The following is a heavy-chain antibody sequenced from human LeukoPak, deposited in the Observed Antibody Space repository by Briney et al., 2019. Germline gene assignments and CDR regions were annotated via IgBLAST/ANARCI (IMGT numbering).Heavy chain of an antibody. CDR2: IYCSGST. J-gene: IGHJ4*02. CDR3: ASGEIYFDY. D-gene: IGHD7-27*01. Sequence: AETLSLTCTVSGGSICTCYGSWIRQPPGEGLEGIGYIYCSGSTNYNPSLKSRVPISRDTSKNQFSLKLSSVTAADTAVYYCASGEIYFDYWGQGTLVTVSS. CDR1: GGSICTCY. V-gene: IGHV4-59*08.